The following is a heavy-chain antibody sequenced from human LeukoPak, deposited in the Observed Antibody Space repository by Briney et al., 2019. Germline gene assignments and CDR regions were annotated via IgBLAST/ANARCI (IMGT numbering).Heavy chain of an antibody. J-gene: IGHJ4*02. V-gene: IGHV3-48*02. CDR3: ARDGDYYSLYFDY. CDR1: GFTFSTYT. Sequence: GGSLRVSCTASGFTFSTYTMTWVRQAPGNGLEWISYISSTSSAIHYADSVKGRFSISRDNAKNSLFLQMDSLRDGDTAVYYCARDGDYYSLYFDYWGQGTLVTVSS. D-gene: IGHD2-21*02. CDR2: ISSTSSAI.